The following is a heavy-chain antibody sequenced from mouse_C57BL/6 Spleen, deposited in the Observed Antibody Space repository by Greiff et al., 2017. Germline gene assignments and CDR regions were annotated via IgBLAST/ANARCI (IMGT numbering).Heavy chain of an antibody. CDR3: AREAYYGSSPFAY. V-gene: IGHV1-52*01. J-gene: IGHJ3*01. CDR1: GYTFTSYW. CDR2: IDPSDSET. D-gene: IGHD1-1*01. Sequence: QVQLQQPGAELVRPGSSVKLSCKASGYTFTSYWMHWVKQRPIQGLEWIGNIDPSDSETHYNQKFKDKATLTVDKSSSTAYMQLSSLTSEDSAVYYCAREAYYGSSPFAYWGQGSLLTVSA.